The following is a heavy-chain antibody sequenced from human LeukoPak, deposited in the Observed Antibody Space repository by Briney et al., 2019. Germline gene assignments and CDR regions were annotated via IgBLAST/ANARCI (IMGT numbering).Heavy chain of an antibody. Sequence: GGSLRLSCAASGFTFSSYGMHWVRQAPGKGLEWVAVISYDGSNKYYADSVKGRFTISRDNSKNTLYLQMNSLRAEDTAVYYCAKDLYSDYLGAFDIWGQGTMVTVSS. J-gene: IGHJ3*02. CDR2: ISYDGSNK. CDR3: AKDLYSDYLGAFDI. D-gene: IGHD5-12*01. CDR1: GFTFSSYG. V-gene: IGHV3-30*18.